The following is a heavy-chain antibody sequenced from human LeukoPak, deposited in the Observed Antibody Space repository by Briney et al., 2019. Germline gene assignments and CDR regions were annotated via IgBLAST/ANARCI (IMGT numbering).Heavy chain of an antibody. CDR1: GGSFSGYY. Sequence: SETLSLTCAVYGGSFSGYYWSWIRQPPGKGLEWIGYIYFSGSTNYNPSLKSRVTISVDTSKNQFSLKLSSVTAADTAVYYCARNHGSSVYYYYGMDVWGQGTTVTVSS. CDR3: ARNHGSSVYYYYGMDV. V-gene: IGHV4-59*01. D-gene: IGHD6-6*01. J-gene: IGHJ6*02. CDR2: IYFSGST.